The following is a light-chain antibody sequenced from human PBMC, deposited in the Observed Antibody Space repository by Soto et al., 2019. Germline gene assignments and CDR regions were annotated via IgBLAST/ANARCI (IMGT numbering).Light chain of an antibody. CDR1: SGHSSYA. CDR3: QTWGRGIHVV. J-gene: IGLJ2*01. V-gene: IGLV4-69*01. CDR2: LNSDGSH. Sequence: QSVLTKSPSASASLGASVKLTCTLSSGHSSYAIAWHQQQPEKGPRYLMKLNSDGSHSKGDGIPDRFSGSSSGAERYLTISSLQSEDEADYYCQTWGRGIHVVFGGGTKLTVL.